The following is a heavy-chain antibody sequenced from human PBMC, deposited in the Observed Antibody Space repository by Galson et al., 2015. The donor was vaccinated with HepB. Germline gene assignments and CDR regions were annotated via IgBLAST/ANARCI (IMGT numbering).Heavy chain of an antibody. V-gene: IGHV7-4-1*02. CDR1: GYTFTSYA. CDR2: INTNTGNP. Sequence: SVKVSCKASGYTFTSYAMNWVRQAPGQGLEWMGWINTNTGNPTYAQGFTGRFVFSLDTSVSTAYLQISSLKAEDTAVYYCARDRMGGDYVMGAFDIWGQGTMVTVSS. J-gene: IGHJ3*02. CDR3: ARDRMGGDYVMGAFDI. D-gene: IGHD4-17*01.